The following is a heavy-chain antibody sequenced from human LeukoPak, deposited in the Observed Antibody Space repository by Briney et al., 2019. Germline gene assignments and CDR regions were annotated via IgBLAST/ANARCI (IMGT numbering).Heavy chain of an antibody. D-gene: IGHD6-19*01. Sequence: ASVKVSCKASGYTFTGYYMHWVRQAPGQGLEWMGWINPNSGGTNYAQKFQGRVTMTRDTSISTAYMELSRLRSNDTAVYYCARVHRSGWYSDYWGQGTLVTVSS. CDR3: ARVHRSGWYSDY. CDR2: INPNSGGT. CDR1: GYTFTGYY. V-gene: IGHV1-2*02. J-gene: IGHJ4*02.